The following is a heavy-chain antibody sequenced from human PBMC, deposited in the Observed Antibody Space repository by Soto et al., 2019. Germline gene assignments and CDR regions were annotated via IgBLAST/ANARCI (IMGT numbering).Heavy chain of an antibody. CDR3: ARGLRGWNRQFFDY. CDR1: GGSFSGYY. J-gene: IGHJ4*02. D-gene: IGHD6-19*01. V-gene: IGHV4-34*01. CDR2: INHSGST. Sequence: SETLSLTCAVYGGSFSGYYWSWIRRPPGKGLEWIGEINHSGSTNYNPSLKSRVTISVDTSKNQFSLKLSSVTAADTAVYYCARGLRGWNRQFFDYWGQGTLVTVSS.